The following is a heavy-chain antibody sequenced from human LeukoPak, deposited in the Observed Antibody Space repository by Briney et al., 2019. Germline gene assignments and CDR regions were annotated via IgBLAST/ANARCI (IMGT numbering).Heavy chain of an antibody. CDR3: AKAGLGYYDSSGYYCDY. D-gene: IGHD3-22*01. Sequence: GGSLRLSCAASGFTFSSYAMSWVRQAPGKGLEWVSAISGSCGSTYYADSVKGRFTISRDNSKNTLYLQMNSLRAEDTAVYYCAKAGLGYYDSSGYYCDYWGQGTLVTVSS. J-gene: IGHJ4*02. V-gene: IGHV3-23*01. CDR1: GFTFSSYA. CDR2: ISGSCGST.